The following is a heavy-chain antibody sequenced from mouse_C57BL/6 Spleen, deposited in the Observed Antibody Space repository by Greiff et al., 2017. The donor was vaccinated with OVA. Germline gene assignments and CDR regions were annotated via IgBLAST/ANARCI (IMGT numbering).Heavy chain of an antibody. CDR1: GYSFTGYY. V-gene: IGHV1-42*01. CDR3: ARSGYGSSPFDY. J-gene: IGHJ2*01. Sequence: VQLKQSGPELVKPGASVKISCKASGYSFTGYYMNWVKQSPEKSLEWIGEINPSTGGTTYNQKFKAKATLTVDKSSSTAYMQLKSLTSEDSAVYYCARSGYGSSPFDYWGQGTTLTVSS. CDR2: INPSTGGT. D-gene: IGHD1-1*01.